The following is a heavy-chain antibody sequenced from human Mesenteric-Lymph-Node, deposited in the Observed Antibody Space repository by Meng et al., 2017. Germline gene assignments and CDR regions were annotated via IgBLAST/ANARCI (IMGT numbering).Heavy chain of an antibody. D-gene: IGHD3-22*01. Sequence: ESLKISCTVSGGSISSSSYYWGWIRQPPGKGLEWIGSIYYSGSTYYNPSLKSRVTISVDTSKNQFSLKLSSVTAAATAVYYCARDRKGTLIVVAQNAGMDVWGQGTTVTGYS. V-gene: IGHV4-39*07. CDR2: IYYSGST. CDR1: GGSISSSSYY. CDR3: ARDRKGTLIVVAQNAGMDV. J-gene: IGHJ6*02.